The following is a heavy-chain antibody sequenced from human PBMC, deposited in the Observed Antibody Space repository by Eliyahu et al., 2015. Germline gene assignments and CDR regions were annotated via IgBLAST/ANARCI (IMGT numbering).Heavy chain of an antibody. V-gene: IGHV4-34*01. CDR3: ASQNIAVAGTFDY. J-gene: IGHJ4*02. Sequence: QVQLQQWGAGLLKPSETLSLXCAXXXGSFSGYYWSWIRQPPGKGLEWIGEINHSGSTNYNPSLKSRVTISVDTSKNQFSLKLSSVTAADTAVYYCASQNIAVAGTFDYWGQGTLVTVSS. D-gene: IGHD6-19*01. CDR1: XGSFSGYY. CDR2: INHSGST.